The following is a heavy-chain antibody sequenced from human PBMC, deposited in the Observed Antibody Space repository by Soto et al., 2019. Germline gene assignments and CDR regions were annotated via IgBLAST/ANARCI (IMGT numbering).Heavy chain of an antibody. D-gene: IGHD2-2*01. CDR3: AKAHCSSTSCYPNYYYYYGMDV. V-gene: IGHV3-30*18. CDR1: GFTFNNYG. J-gene: IGHJ6*02. CDR2: VSYDGSKK. Sequence: PGGSLRLSCAASGFTFNNYGVHWVRQAPGKGLEWVAIVSYDGSKKYYADSVKGRFTISRDNSKSTPYLQMNSLRAEDTAVYYCAKAHCSSTSCYPNYYYYYGMDVWGQGTTVTVSS.